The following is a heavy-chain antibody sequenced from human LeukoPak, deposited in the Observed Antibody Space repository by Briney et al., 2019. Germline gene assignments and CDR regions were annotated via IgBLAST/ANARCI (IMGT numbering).Heavy chain of an antibody. CDR1: GYSFTSYW. CDR3: ARQMYYYDSSGYNYYYGMDV. D-gene: IGHD3-22*01. CDR2: IYPGDSDT. J-gene: IGHJ6*02. V-gene: IGHV5-51*01. Sequence: GESLKISCKGSGYSFTSYWIGWVRQMPGKGLEWMGIIYPGDSDTRYSSSFQGQVTISADKSISTAYLQWSSLKASDTAMCYCARQMYYYDSSGYNYYYGMDVWGQGTTVTVSS.